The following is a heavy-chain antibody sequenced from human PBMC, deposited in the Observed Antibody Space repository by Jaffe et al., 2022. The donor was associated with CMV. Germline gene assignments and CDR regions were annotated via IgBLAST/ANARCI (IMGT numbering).Heavy chain of an antibody. Sequence: QVQLQESGPGLVKPSQTLSLTCTVSGGSISSGGYYWSWIRQHPGKGLEWIGYIYYSGSTYYNPSLKSRVTISVDTSKNQFSLKLSSVTAADTAVYYCARGGGGFWSGYWDHYYYYYGMDVWGQGTTVTVSS. D-gene: IGHD3-3*01. V-gene: IGHV4-31*03. CDR3: ARGGGGFWSGYWDHYYYYYGMDV. CDR2: IYYSGST. CDR1: GGSISSGGYY. J-gene: IGHJ6*02.